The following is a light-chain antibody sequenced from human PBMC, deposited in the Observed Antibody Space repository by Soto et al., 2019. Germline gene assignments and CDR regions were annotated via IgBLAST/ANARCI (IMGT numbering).Light chain of an antibody. Sequence: DVLMTQSPSTLSASVGDRVTITCRTSQTINDWLAWYQQKPGKAPSLLIYKASTLETGVPLRFSGSGSGTEFTLTISNLQPDDFATFYCHQYDRFPHTFGQGTKVEVK. CDR1: QTINDW. J-gene: IGKJ1*01. CDR2: KAS. CDR3: HQYDRFPHT. V-gene: IGKV1-5*03.